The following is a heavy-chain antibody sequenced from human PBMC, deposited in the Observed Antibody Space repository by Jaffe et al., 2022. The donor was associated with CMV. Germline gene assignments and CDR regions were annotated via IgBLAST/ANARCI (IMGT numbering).Heavy chain of an antibody. Sequence: EVQLVESGGGLVKPGGSLRLSCAASGFTFSSYSMNWVRQAPGKGLEWVSSISSSSSYIYYADSVKGRFTISRDNAKNSLYLQMNSLRAEDTAVYYCARVWDTAMVTAFDYWGQGTLVTVSS. CDR3: ARVWDTAMVTAFDY. D-gene: IGHD5-18*01. CDR1: GFTFSSYS. V-gene: IGHV3-21*01. CDR2: ISSSSSYI. J-gene: IGHJ4*02.